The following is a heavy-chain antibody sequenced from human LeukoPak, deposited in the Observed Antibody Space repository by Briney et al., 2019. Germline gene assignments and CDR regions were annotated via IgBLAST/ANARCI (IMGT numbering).Heavy chain of an antibody. D-gene: IGHD6-6*01. CDR3: ARAALLGARNAFDI. V-gene: IGHV4-39*07. CDR1: GGSISSSNYF. J-gene: IGHJ3*02. Sequence: SETLSLTCTVSGGSISSSNYFWGWIRQPPGKGLEWIGSIYYSGSTYYNPSLKSRVTISVDKSKNQFSLKLSSVTAADTAVYYCARAALLGARNAFDIWGQGTMVTVSS. CDR2: IYYSGST.